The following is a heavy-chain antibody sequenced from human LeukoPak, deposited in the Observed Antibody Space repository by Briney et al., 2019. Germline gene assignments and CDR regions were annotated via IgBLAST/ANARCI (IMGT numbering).Heavy chain of an antibody. D-gene: IGHD4-17*01. J-gene: IGHJ4*02. V-gene: IGHV3-66*04. CDR3: AGRPHGDHPYFDY. CDR1: GDSISSYY. Sequence: ASETLSLTCTVSGDSISSYYWSWVRQAPGKGLEWVSLICTDGSTYHADSVKDRFTISRDISKNTLFLQMNSLRVEDTAVYYCAGRPHGDHPYFDYWGRGTQVTVSS. CDR2: ICTDGST.